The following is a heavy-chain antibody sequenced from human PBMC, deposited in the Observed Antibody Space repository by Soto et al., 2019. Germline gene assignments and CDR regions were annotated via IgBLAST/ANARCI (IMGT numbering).Heavy chain of an antibody. J-gene: IGHJ4*02. Sequence: QVQLVESGGGVVQPGKSLRLSCAASGFPFTTYGMHWVREGPAKGLEWVAVISYDGSNTYYADSVKGRCTISRDNSKNTLYLQMNSLRPEDTALYYCVGGQYYFDYRGQGTLVTVSS. D-gene: IGHD3-10*01. CDR2: ISYDGSNT. CDR1: GFPFTTYG. V-gene: IGHV3-30*03. CDR3: VGGQYYFDY.